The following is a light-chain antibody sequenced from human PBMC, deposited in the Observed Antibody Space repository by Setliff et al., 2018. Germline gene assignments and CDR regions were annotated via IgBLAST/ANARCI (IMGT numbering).Light chain of an antibody. V-gene: IGLV2-14*03. Sequence: QSALTQPASVSGSPGQSITISCSGTSSDVGSYDLVSWYQQHPGKAPKLIIYAVSDRHSGVSNRFSGSKSGNTASLTISGLQTEDEADYYCNAYTSGSTDVFGTGTKVTVL. CDR3: NAYTSGSTDV. J-gene: IGLJ1*01. CDR2: AVS. CDR1: SSDVGSYDL.